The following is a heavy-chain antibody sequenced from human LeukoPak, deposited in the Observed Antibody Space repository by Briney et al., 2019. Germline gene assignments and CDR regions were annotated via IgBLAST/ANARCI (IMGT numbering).Heavy chain of an antibody. V-gene: IGHV3-7*01. CDR1: GFTFSSYW. CDR2: IKQDGSEK. CDR3: ARDRRYFDWLLIDY. Sequence: PGGSLRLSCAASGFTFSSYWMSWVRQAPGKGLEWVANIKQDGSEKYYVDSVKGRFTISRDNAKNSLYLQMNGLRAEDTAVYYCARDRRYFDWLLIDYWGQGTLVTVSS. J-gene: IGHJ4*02. D-gene: IGHD3-9*01.